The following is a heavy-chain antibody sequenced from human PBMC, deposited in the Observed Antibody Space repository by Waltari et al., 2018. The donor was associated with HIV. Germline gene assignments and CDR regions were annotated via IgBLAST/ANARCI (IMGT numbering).Heavy chain of an antibody. Sequence: EVHLVESGGDLLKPGGCLRLSCAASGFTFSNAWMTWVRQAPGKGLGWVGRIKGESDGGTTDYNAAGKGRFAISRDDSKTTLFLQMNSLKTEDTAVYYCTTEEGYGSGSYLDYWGQGTPLTVSS. V-gene: IGHV3-15*01. J-gene: IGHJ4*02. D-gene: IGHD3-10*01. CDR3: TTEEGYGSGSYLDY. CDR1: GFTFSNAW. CDR2: IKGESDGGTT.